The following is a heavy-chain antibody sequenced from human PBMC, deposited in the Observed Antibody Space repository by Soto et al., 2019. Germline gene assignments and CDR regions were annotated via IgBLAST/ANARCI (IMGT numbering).Heavy chain of an antibody. Sequence: QVHLVRSGAEVRKPGASVRVSCKTSGYTFTHFDIHWVRRATGQGLEWVGWMNPDSGNSGFTQRFQGRVSMTRNASMNTAYMEIHSLTSADTAIYYCARAYHLVPKFWGQGTLVTVSS. CDR3: ARAYHLVPKF. CDR1: GYTFTHFD. CDR2: MNPDSGNS. V-gene: IGHV1-8*01. J-gene: IGHJ4*02. D-gene: IGHD2-15*01.